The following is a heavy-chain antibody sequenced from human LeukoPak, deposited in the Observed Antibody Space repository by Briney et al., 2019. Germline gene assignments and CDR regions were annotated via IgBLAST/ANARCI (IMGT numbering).Heavy chain of an antibody. CDR1: GYTFTSYY. J-gene: IGHJ6*03. D-gene: IGHD5-12*01. V-gene: IGHV1-46*01. CDR2: TNPSGGST. CDR3: AREEIVAAAYFYYYYYMDV. Sequence: ASVKVSCKASGYTFTSYYMHWVRQAPGQGLEWMGITNPSGGSTSYAQKFQGRVNMTRDTSTSTVYMELSSLRSEDTAVYYCAREEIVAAAYFYYYYYMDVWGKGTTVTVSS.